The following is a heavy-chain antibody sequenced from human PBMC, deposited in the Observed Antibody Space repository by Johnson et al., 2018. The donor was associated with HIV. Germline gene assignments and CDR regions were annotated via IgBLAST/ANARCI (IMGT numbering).Heavy chain of an antibody. Sequence: QVLLVESGGGLIQPGGSLRLSCAASGFTFSSYGMHWVRQAPGKGLEWVAVISYDGSNEHYTDSVGGRFTISRDNSKNTLYLQMNSLRAEDTAVYYCAKDSSVLLCFDIWGQGTMVTVSS. CDR3: AKDSSVLLCFDI. CDR2: ISYDGSNE. D-gene: IGHD3-10*01. J-gene: IGHJ3*02. CDR1: GFTFSSYG. V-gene: IGHV3-30*18.